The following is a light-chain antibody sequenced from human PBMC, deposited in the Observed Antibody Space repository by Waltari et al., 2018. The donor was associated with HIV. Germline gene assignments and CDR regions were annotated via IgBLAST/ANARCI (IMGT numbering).Light chain of an antibody. J-gene: IGLJ3*02. CDR2: DVT. Sequence: QSALTQPRSVSGSPGQSVTISCTGTSSDVGGYNYVSWYHQHPGKAPKLMIYDVTKRPPGVPDRFSGSKSGNTASLTISGLQAEDEADYFCCSYAGGYTLVFGGGTKLTVL. CDR3: CSYAGGYTLV. CDR1: SSDVGGYNY. V-gene: IGLV2-11*01.